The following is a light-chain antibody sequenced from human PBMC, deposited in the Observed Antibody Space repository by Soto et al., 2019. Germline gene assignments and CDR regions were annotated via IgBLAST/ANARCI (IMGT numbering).Light chain of an antibody. CDR3: QQYGSSIT. J-gene: IGKJ5*01. V-gene: IGKV3-20*01. CDR2: GAS. CDR1: HIINNNY. Sequence: EIVLTRSPGTLSLCPGEGAILCCRASHIINNNYLAWYQQKPGQAPRLLTYGASSRATGIPDRFSGGGSGTDFTPTVTRLEPEDFAVYYCQQYGSSITFGQGTRLEIK.